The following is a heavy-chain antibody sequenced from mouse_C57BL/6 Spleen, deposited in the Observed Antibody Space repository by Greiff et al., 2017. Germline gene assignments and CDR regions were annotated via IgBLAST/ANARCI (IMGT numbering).Heavy chain of an antibody. CDR1: GFNIKNTY. CDR3: ARPGGSSSFDY. Sequence: EVKVVESVAELVRPGASVKLSCTASGFNIKNTYMHWVKQRPEQGLEWIGRIDPANGNTKYAPKFQGKATITADTSSNTAYLQLSSLTSDDTAISYCARPGGSSSFDYWGQGTTLTVSS. V-gene: IGHV14-3*01. D-gene: IGHD1-1*01. CDR2: IDPANGNT. J-gene: IGHJ2*01.